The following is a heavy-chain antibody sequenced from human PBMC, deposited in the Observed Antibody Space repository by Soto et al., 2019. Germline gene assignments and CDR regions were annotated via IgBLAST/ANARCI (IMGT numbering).Heavy chain of an antibody. D-gene: IGHD3-3*01. Sequence: SETLSLTCAVYGGSFSGYYWSWIRQPPGKGLEWIGEINHSGSTNYNPSLKSRVTISVDTSKNQFSLKLSSVTAADTAVYYCARGVYDFWSGYYSNYQVYYYYMDVWGKGTTVTVSS. J-gene: IGHJ6*03. CDR2: INHSGST. CDR3: ARGVYDFWSGYYSNYQVYYYYMDV. V-gene: IGHV4-34*01. CDR1: GGSFSGYY.